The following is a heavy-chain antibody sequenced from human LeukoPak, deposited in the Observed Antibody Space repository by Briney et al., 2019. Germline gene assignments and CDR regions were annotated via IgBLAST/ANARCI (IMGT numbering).Heavy chain of an antibody. J-gene: IGHJ5*02. CDR3: ARDLYDSSGYYFNWFDP. V-gene: IGHV4-4*02. Sequence: SGTLSLTCAVSSGSISSSHWWSWVRPPPGKGLEWIGHIFHNGSTNYNPSLKSRVTMSVDTSKNQFSLKLSSVTAADTAVYYCARDLYDSSGYYFNWFDPWGQGTLVTVSS. D-gene: IGHD3-22*01. CDR2: IFHNGST. CDR1: SGSISSSHW.